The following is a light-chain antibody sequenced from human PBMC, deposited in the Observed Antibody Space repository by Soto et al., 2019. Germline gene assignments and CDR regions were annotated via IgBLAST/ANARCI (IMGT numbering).Light chain of an antibody. Sequence: QSALTQPASVSGSPGQSITISCIGTSSDVGGYDHVSWYQQHPGKAPKLIIYDVTVRPSGISPRFSGSKSDNTASLAVSGLQPEDEADYYCSSCTNKDTLLFGGGTKLTVL. V-gene: IGLV2-14*03. CDR3: SSCTNKDTLL. CDR2: DVT. J-gene: IGLJ2*01. CDR1: SSDVGGYDH.